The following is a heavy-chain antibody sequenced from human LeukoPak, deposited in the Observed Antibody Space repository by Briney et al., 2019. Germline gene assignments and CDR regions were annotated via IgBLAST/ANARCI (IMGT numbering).Heavy chain of an antibody. Sequence: PGGSLRLSCAAFGFTVSVNYMSWVRQAPGKGLECVSVIYSGGNTYYADSVKGRFTISRDNSKNTLYLQMNSLRAEDTAVYYCARDLGIAAADGGDYWGQGTLVTVSS. CDR2: IYSGGNT. D-gene: IGHD6-13*01. CDR3: ARDLGIAAADGGDY. CDR1: GFTVSVNY. V-gene: IGHV3-66*01. J-gene: IGHJ4*02.